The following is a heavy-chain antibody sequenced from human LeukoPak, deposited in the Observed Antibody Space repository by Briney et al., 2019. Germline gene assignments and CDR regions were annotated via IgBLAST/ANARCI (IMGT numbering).Heavy chain of an antibody. CDR2: IHSGSTTI. CDR1: GFTFSTSS. D-gene: IGHD3-10*01. Sequence: PGGSLRLSCAASGFTFSTSSMGWVRQAPGKGLEWVSYIHSGSTTIYYADSVRGRFTISRDNAENSLSLHVNILRDEDTAVYYCARAPMIRGAITHFDPWGQGTLVTVSS. V-gene: IGHV3-48*02. J-gene: IGHJ5*02. CDR3: ARAPMIRGAITHFDP.